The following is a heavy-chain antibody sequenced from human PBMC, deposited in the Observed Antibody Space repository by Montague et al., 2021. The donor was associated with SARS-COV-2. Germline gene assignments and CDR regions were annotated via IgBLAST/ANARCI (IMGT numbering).Heavy chain of an antibody. Sequence: SETLSLTCAVYGGSFSGCYWCWACEPPGTGRELMWVINHNGSTKYNPTLKIRVTIAVYTSKNQFSLKLSSVTAADTAVYYCSRGTKRVFTYDYDSSGYASDYWGQGTLVTVSS. D-gene: IGHD3-22*01. CDR1: GGSFSGCY. CDR2: INHNGST. CDR3: SRGTKRVFTYDYDSSGYASDY. V-gene: IGHV4-34*01. J-gene: IGHJ4*02.